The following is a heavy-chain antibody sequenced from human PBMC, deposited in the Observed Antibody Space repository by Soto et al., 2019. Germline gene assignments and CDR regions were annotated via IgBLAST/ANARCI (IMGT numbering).Heavy chain of an antibody. CDR2: ISAYNGNT. V-gene: IGHV1-18*01. J-gene: IGHJ4*02. D-gene: IGHD6-19*01. Sequence: ASVKVSCKASGYTFTSYGISWVRQAPGQGLEWMGWISAYNGNTNYTQKLQGRVTMTTDTSTSTAYMELRSLRSDDTAVYYCARDDPAVAGKPLDYWGQGTLVTVSS. CDR1: GYTFTSYG. CDR3: ARDDPAVAGKPLDY.